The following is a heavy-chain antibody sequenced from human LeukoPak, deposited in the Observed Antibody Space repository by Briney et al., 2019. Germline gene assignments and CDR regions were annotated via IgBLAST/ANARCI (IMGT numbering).Heavy chain of an antibody. CDR3: ATEKNYGDYNAYGMDV. Sequence: PGGSLRLSCVVSEFTFSSSNMTWVRQAPGRGLEWVSSITSSSSYIYYADSVKGRFTISRDNAKNSLSLQMNSLRAEDTAVYYCATEKNYGDYNAYGMDVWGQGTTVIVSS. CDR1: EFTFSSSN. J-gene: IGHJ6*02. CDR2: ITSSSSYI. V-gene: IGHV3-21*01. D-gene: IGHD4-17*01.